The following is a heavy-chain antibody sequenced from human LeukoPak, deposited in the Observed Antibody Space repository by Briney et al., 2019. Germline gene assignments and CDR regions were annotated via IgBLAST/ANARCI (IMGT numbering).Heavy chain of an antibody. D-gene: IGHD3-10*01. V-gene: IGHV1-2*02. Sequence: ASVKVSCKASGYTFTSYDINWARQATGQGLEWMGWINPNSGGTNYAQKFQGRVTMTRDTSISTAYMELSRLRSDDTAVYYCATRLWFGELGYFDYGGQGTLVTVSS. J-gene: IGHJ4*02. CDR3: ATRLWFGELGYFDY. CDR2: INPNSGGT. CDR1: GYTFTSYD.